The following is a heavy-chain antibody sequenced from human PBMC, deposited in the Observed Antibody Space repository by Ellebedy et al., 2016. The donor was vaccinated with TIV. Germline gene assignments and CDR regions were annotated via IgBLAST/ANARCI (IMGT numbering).Heavy chain of an antibody. Sequence: GESLKISCAASGFNFRSYWMSWVRQAPGKGLEWVANIYQDGGVQYYVDSVKGRFTISRDNANKSLFLQMNNLRVEDTAVYDCARRGSYGDYAVQINSWFDTWGRGTLVTVSS. CDR1: GFNFRSYW. V-gene: IGHV3-7*01. CDR3: ARRGSYGDYAVQINSWFDT. CDR2: IYQDGGVQ. J-gene: IGHJ5*02. D-gene: IGHD4-17*01.